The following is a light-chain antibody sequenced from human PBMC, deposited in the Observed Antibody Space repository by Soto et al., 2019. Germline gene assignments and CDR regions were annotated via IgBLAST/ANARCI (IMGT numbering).Light chain of an antibody. CDR1: QSVSSSY. V-gene: IGKV3-20*01. CDR3: QQYDSSPLP. J-gene: IGKJ1*01. CDR2: GAS. Sequence: EIVLTQSPGTLSLSPGERATLSCRASQSVSSSYLAWYQQKPGQAPRLLIYGASSRATGITDRFSGSGSGTDFTLTISRLEPEDFAVYYCQQYDSSPLPFGQGTKVEIK.